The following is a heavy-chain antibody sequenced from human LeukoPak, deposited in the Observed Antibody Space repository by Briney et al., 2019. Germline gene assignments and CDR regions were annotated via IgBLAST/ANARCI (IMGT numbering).Heavy chain of an antibody. J-gene: IGHJ6*04. D-gene: IGHD1-26*01. V-gene: IGHV4-59*08. CDR3: SRHADGGTYPLDV. CDR1: GGSVSTNY. Sequence: PSEALSLTCTVSGGSVSTNYWSWIRQPPGKGLEWIAYISHSAESNSNPSLKSRVTISVDTSKNQFSLKLSSVTAADTALYYCSRHADGGTYPLDVWGKGTTVTVSS. CDR2: ISHSAES.